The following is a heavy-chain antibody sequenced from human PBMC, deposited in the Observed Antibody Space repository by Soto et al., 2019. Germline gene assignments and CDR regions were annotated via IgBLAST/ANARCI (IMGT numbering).Heavy chain of an antibody. CDR2: MTSDGSTT. Sequence: GGSLRLSCAASGFNFGSSWMHWVRQAPGKGLQWVSRMTSDGSTTDYADSVKGRFTVSRDNGKYTLYLQMNSLRAEDTAVYYCATAEVDYWGPGALVTVSS. CDR1: GFNFGSSW. J-gene: IGHJ4*02. CDR3: ATAEVDY. V-gene: IGHV3-74*01.